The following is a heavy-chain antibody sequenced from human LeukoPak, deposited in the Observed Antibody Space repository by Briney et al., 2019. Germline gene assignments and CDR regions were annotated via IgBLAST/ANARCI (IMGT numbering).Heavy chain of an antibody. J-gene: IGHJ4*02. Sequence: SETLSLTCTVSGGSISSYYWSWIRQPPGKGLEWIGYIYYSGSTNYNPSLKSRVTISVDTSKNQFSLKLSSVTAADTAVYYCARTLSSGYDGGPFDYWGQGTLVTVSS. V-gene: IGHV4-59*01. CDR2: IYYSGST. D-gene: IGHD5-12*01. CDR1: GGSISSYY. CDR3: ARTLSSGYDGGPFDY.